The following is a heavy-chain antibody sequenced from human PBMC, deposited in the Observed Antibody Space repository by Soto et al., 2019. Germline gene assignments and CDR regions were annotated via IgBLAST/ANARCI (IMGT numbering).Heavy chain of an antibody. CDR1: GGSISSYY. CDR2: IYYSGST. CDR3: ARDSAGVTNWCDP. Sequence: QVQLQESGPGLVKPSETLSLTCTVSGGSISSYYWSWIRQPPGKGLEWIGYIYYSGSTNYNPSLKMRVTISVDTSTNQFSLTLSSVTAADTAVYYGARDSAGVTNWCDPWGQGTLVTVSS. D-gene: IGHD3-10*01. V-gene: IGHV4-59*01. J-gene: IGHJ5*02.